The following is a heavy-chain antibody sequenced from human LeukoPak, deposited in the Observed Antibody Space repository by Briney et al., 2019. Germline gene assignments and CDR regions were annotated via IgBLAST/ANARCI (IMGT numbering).Heavy chain of an antibody. CDR3: AKGRLEVVPAMIVY. J-gene: IGHJ4*02. V-gene: IGHV3-30*02. CDR1: GFTFSSYG. Sequence: GGSLRLSCAASGFTFSSYGMHWVRQAPGKGLEWVAFIRYDGSNKYYADSVKGRFTISRDNSKNTLYLQMNSLRAEDTAVYYCAKGRLEVVPAMIVYWGQGTLVTVSS. CDR2: IRYDGSNK. D-gene: IGHD2-2*01.